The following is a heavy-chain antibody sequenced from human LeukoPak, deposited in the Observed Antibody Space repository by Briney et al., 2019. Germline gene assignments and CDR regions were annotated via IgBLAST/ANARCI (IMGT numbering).Heavy chain of an antibody. CDR1: GGSIINYY. CDR3: AKVVSGWFDP. J-gene: IGHJ5*02. CDR2: IYHNGGT. Sequence: SENLSLTCTVSGGSIINYYWTWIRQPPGKGLEWIGSIYHNGGTNYNPSLESRVTMSVDTSKNQFFLKMTSVTAADTAVYYCAKVVSGWFDPWGQGTLVTVSS. V-gene: IGHV4-59*01. D-gene: IGHD6-19*01.